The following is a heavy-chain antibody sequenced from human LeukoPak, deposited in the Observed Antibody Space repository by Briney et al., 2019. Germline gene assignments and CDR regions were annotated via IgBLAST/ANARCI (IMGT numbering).Heavy chain of an antibody. J-gene: IGHJ4*02. CDR3: ARAQGSGYYIGEIDY. CDR2: IFGGGST. V-gene: IGHV3-53*01. D-gene: IGHD3-3*01. CDR1: GFTFSSYA. Sequence: GSLRLSCAASGFTFSSYAMSWVRQAPGKGLEWVSVIFGGGSTYYADSVKGRFTISRGNSKNTLYLQMNSLRAEDTAVYYCARAQGSGYYIGEIDYWGQGTLVTVSS.